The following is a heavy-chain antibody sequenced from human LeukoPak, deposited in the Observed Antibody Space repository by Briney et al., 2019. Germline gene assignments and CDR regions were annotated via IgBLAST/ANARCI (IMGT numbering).Heavy chain of an antibody. D-gene: IGHD4-11*01. CDR3: ARGRVSSRTWYSTYYYYFYMDV. CDR1: DDSITSYY. V-gene: IGHV4-59*01. Sequence: PSETLSLTCTVSDDSITSYYWSWIRQPPGKGLEWIGYIDHTGITNYNPSLNSRVTISRDTSKNHFSLELSSATAADTAVYFCARGRVSSRTWYSTYYYYFYMDVWGKGTTVTVSS. CDR2: IDHTGIT. J-gene: IGHJ6*03.